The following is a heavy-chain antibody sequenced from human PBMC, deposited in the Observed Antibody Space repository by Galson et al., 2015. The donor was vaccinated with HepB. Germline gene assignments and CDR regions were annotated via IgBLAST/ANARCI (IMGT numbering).Heavy chain of an antibody. CDR3: AKDVYSWGAVGTIDY. CDR1: GFNFNDYA. J-gene: IGHJ4*02. V-gene: IGHV3-30*18. CDR2: ISPDGSYR. Sequence: SLRLSCAASGFNFNDYAMHWVRQAPGKGLGWLAAISPDGSYRPYADSVKGRFTISRDNSDNTLSLQMNSLRPEDTAIYYCAKDVYSWGAVGTIDYWGRGTLVTVSS. D-gene: IGHD6-13*01.